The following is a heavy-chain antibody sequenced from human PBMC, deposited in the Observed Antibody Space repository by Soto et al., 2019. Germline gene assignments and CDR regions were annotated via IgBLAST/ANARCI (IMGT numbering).Heavy chain of an antibody. D-gene: IGHD3-3*01. J-gene: IGHJ5*02. Sequence: GSLVTGCPASGFAVGDYAVSWVRKAPGKGLEWVGFIRSKAYGGTTEYAASVKGRFTISRDDSKSIAYLQMNSLKNEDTAVYYCTRSHYDLWSGREDHWFDLWGQATLVTVYS. CDR1: GFAVGDYA. CDR3: TRSHYDLWSGREDHWFDL. V-gene: IGHV3-49*04. CDR2: IRSKAYGGTT.